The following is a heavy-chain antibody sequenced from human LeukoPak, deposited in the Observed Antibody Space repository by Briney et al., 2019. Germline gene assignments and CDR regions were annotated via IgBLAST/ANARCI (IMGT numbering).Heavy chain of an antibody. D-gene: IGHD3-3*01. CDR3: ARAVGRSLEWLYDY. J-gene: IGHJ4*02. CDR1: GYTFTGYY. V-gene: IGHV1-2*02. CDR2: INPNSGGT. Sequence: EASVKVSCKASGYTFTGYYMHWVRQAPGQGLEWMGWINPNSGGTNYAQKFQGRVTMTRDTSISTAYMELSRLRSDDTAVYYCARAVGRSLEWLYDYWGQGTLVTVSS.